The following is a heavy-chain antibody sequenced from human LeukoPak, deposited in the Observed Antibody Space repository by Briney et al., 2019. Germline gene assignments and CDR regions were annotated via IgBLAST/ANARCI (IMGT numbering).Heavy chain of an antibody. J-gene: IGHJ4*02. CDR3: ARDRGGSYSAIDY. Sequence: PGGSPRLSCAASGFTFSSYSMNWVRQAPGKGLEWVSFISSSSSTIYYADSVKGRFTISRDNAKNSLYLQMNSLRAEDTAVYYCARDRGGSYSAIDYWGQGTLVTVSS. CDR1: GFTFSSYS. V-gene: IGHV3-48*04. CDR2: ISSSSSTI. D-gene: IGHD1-26*01.